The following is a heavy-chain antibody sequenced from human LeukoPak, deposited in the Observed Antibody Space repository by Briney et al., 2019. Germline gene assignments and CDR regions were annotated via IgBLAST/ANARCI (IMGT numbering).Heavy chain of an antibody. V-gene: IGHV4-39*01. Sequence: PSETLSLTCTVSGGSISSSSYYWGWIRQPPGKGLEWIGSIYYSGSTYYNPSLKSRVTISVDTSKNQFSLKLSSVTAADMAVYYCARLPRIDIVVVPYFDYWGQGTLVAVSS. CDR3: ARLPRIDIVVVPYFDY. J-gene: IGHJ4*02. D-gene: IGHD2-21*01. CDR2: IYYSGST. CDR1: GGSISSSSYY.